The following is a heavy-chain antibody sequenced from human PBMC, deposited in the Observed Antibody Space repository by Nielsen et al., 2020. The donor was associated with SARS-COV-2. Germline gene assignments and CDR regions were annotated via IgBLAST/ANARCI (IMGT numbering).Heavy chain of an antibody. CDR2: INAGNGNT. J-gene: IGHJ4*02. Sequence: ASVRVSCKASGYTFTSYAMHWVRQAPGQRLEWMGWINAGNGNTKYSQKFQGRVTMTRDTSANTAYMELSSLSSEDTAVYYCARITPSSGLDYWCQGTLVTVSS. V-gene: IGHV1-3*01. CDR3: ARITPSSGLDY. CDR1: GYTFTSYA. D-gene: IGHD6-19*01.